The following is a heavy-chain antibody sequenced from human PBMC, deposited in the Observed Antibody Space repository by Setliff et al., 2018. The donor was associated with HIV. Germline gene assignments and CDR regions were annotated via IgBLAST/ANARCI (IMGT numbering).Heavy chain of an antibody. CDR3: AKDSLRHCFGVNCWGAFDM. CDR1: GFTVSSDY. V-gene: IGHV3-53*01. Sequence: PGGSLRLSCAASGFTVSSDYMSWVRQAPGKGLEWLSTIYGGASTYYADSVKGRFTISRDNSKNTIFLQMNGLRGDDTAIYYCAKDSLRHCFGVNCWGAFDMWGQGTMVTVSS. D-gene: IGHD2-15*01. CDR2: IYGGAST. J-gene: IGHJ3*02.